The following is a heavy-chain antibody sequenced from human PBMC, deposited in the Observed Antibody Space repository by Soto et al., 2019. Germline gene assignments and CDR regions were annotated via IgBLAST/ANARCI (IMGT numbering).Heavy chain of an antibody. V-gene: IGHV4-39*01. CDR1: GGSISSSSYY. CDR2: IYYSGST. D-gene: IGHD6-13*01. J-gene: IGHJ6*02. Sequence: PSETLSLTCTVSGGSISSSSYYWGWIRQPPGKGLEWIGSIYYSGSTYYNPSLKSRVTISVDTPKNQFSLKLSSVTAADTAVYYCASQQLVHYYYGMDVWGQGTTVTVSS. CDR3: ASQQLVHYYYGMDV.